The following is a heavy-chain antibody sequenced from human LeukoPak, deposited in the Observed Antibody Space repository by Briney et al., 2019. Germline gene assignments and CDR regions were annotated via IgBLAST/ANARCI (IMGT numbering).Heavy chain of an antibody. D-gene: IGHD2-2*01. J-gene: IGHJ4*02. CDR3: ARALIVVVPAAIPD. CDR2: FYYSGTT. CDR1: GGSITSSSWY. Sequence: SETLSLTCTVSGGSITSSSWYWVRLRQPPGKGLEGTGRFYYSGTTYYNPSLRSRDTISVDTSKNQFSLKLNSVTAADTAVYYCARALIVVVPAAIPDWGQGALVTVPS. V-gene: IGHV4-39*01.